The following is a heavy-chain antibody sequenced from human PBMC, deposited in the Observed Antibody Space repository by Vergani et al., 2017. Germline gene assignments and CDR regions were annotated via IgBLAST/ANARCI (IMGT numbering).Heavy chain of an antibody. J-gene: IGHJ4*02. CDR3: ARGGYGILNGYRY. CDR2: INPSGGHT. D-gene: IGHD3-9*01. V-gene: IGHV1-46*03. CDR1: GYTFSNYY. Sequence: QVQVVQSGAEVKKSGASVKVSCKTSGYTFSNYYMHWVRQDPGQGLEWMGIINPSGGHTNYAQKFQGRVTMTRDTSTSTVYMELSSLRSEDTAIYYCARGGYGILNGYRYLGQGTLVTVS.